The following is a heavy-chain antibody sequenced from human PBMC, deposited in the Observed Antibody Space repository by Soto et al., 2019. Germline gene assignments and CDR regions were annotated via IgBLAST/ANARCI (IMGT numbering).Heavy chain of an antibody. Sequence: EVQLVESGGGLVQPGGSLILSCAASGFTFSIYDMHWVRQAAGEGLEWVLAIGAGGETYYAGSVKGRFTISRENARNSLYLQMNSLKTEDTAIYYCTSDPRLHRWFDPWGQGTLVTVSS. J-gene: IGHJ5*02. CDR3: TSDPRLHRWFDP. CDR2: IGAGGET. V-gene: IGHV3-13*01. CDR1: GFTFSIYD. D-gene: IGHD4-4*01.